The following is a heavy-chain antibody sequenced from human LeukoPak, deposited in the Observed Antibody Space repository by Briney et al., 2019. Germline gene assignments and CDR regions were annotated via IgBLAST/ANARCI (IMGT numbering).Heavy chain of an antibody. CDR2: ISYDGSNK. D-gene: IGHD6-19*01. J-gene: IGHJ4*02. V-gene: IGHV3-30*04. Sequence: GGSLRLSCAASGFTFSSYAMHWVRQAPGKGLEWVAVISYDGSNKYYADSVKGRFTISRDNSKNTLYLQMNSLRAEDTAVYYCAKDPVGSGYFDYWGQGTLVTVSS. CDR3: AKDPVGSGYFDY. CDR1: GFTFSSYA.